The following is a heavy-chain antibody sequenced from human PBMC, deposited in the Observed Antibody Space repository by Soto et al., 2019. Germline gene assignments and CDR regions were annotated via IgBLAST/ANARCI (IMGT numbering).Heavy chain of an antibody. CDR2: IYYSGST. CDR3: ARRIAAAGRDYYYYGMDV. J-gene: IGHJ6*02. D-gene: IGHD6-13*01. V-gene: IGHV4-59*01. CDR1: GGSISSYY. Sequence: SETLSLTCTVSGGSISSYYWSWIRQPPGKGLEWIGYIYYSGSTNYNPSLKSRVTISVDTSKNQFSLKLSSVTAADTAVYYCARRIAAAGRDYYYYGMDVWGQGTTVTVSS.